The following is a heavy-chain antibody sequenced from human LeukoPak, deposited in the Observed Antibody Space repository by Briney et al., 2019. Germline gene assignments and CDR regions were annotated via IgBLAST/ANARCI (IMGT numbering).Heavy chain of an antibody. CDR3: ASDPGVAAIDY. CDR1: GFTFSNYG. D-gene: IGHD6-19*01. V-gene: IGHV3-30*19. J-gene: IGHJ4*02. CDR2: ISYDGSRK. Sequence: PGGSLRLSCAASGFTFSNYGMHWVRQAPGKGLEWVAAISYDGSRKYYADSVKGRFTISRDNSKTTLYLQMNSLRVEDTAVYFCASDPGVAAIDYWGQGTLVTVSS.